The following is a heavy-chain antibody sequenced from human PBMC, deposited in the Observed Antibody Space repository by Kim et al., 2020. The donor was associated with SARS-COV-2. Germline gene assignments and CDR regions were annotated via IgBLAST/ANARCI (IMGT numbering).Heavy chain of an antibody. J-gene: IGHJ4*02. CDR1: GFTFSNYV. D-gene: IGHD2-21*02. CDR2: IWFDGNNK. CDR3: ARGGGHCGGDCYGIDY. V-gene: IGHV3-33*01. Sequence: GSLRLSCAASGFTFSNYVMHWVRQAPGKVLEWVAIIWFDGNNKYYADSVKGRFTVSRDNSKNTLYLQLNSLRADDTAVYYCARGGGHCGGDCYGIDYWGQGTLVTVSS.